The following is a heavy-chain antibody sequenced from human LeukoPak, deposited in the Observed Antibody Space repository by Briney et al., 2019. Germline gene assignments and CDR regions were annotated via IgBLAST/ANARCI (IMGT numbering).Heavy chain of an antibody. CDR2: IYYSGRT. CDR1: GGSISSGDNY. V-gene: IGHV4-30-4*01. J-gene: IGHJ3*02. Sequence: SETLSLTCSVSGGSISSGDNYWGWIRQPPGKGLEWIGYIYYSGRTYYNPSLKSRVTIPVDTSKNQFSLKLRSVTASDTAVYSCARGGYSTSWAAFDIWGQGTMVTVSS. D-gene: IGHD6-13*01. CDR3: ARGGYSTSWAAFDI.